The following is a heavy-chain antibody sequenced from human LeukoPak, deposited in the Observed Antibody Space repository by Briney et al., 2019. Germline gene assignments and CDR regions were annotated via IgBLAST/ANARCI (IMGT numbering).Heavy chain of an antibody. CDR3: ARAGMYYDFWSGYLYYFDY. V-gene: IGHV3-7*01. D-gene: IGHD3-3*01. J-gene: IGHJ4*02. Sequence: GGSLRLSCAASGFTFSSYWMSWVRQAPGKGLERVANIKQDGSEKYYVDSVKGRFTISRDNAKNSLYLQMNSLRAEDTAVYYCARAGMYYDFWSGYLYYFDYWGQGTLVTVSS. CDR1: GFTFSSYW. CDR2: IKQDGSEK.